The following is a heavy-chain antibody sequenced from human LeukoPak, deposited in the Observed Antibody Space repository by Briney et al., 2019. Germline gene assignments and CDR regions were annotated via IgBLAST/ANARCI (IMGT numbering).Heavy chain of an antibody. CDR2: IYYSGST. J-gene: IGHJ5*02. V-gene: IGHV4-59*12. CDR3: ARRYCGGDCYTNWFDP. Sequence: SETLSLTCTVSGGSTSSYYWSWIRQPPGKGLEWIGYIYYSGSTNYNPSLKSRVTISVDTSKNQFSLKLSSVTAADTAVYYCARRYCGGDCYTNWFDPWGQGTLVTVSS. D-gene: IGHD2-21*02. CDR1: GGSTSSYY.